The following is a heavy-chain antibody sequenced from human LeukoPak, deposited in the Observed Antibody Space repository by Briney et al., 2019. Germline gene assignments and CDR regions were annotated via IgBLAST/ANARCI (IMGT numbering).Heavy chain of an antibody. J-gene: IGHJ3*02. D-gene: IGHD1-14*01. V-gene: IGHV3-53*01. CDR3: VRKNRDFNAAFDI. CDR2: SYSDTNT. Sequence: GGSLRLSCTASGFTVSNNCMSWVRQAPGKGLEWVSISYSDTNTNYADSVKGRFTISRDTSQNTLSLQMNSLRAEDTAVYYCVRKNRDFNAAFDIWGQGTVVTVSA. CDR1: GFTVSNNC.